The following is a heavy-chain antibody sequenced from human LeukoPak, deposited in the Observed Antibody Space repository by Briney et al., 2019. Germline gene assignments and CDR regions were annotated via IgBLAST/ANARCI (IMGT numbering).Heavy chain of an antibody. D-gene: IGHD2-15*01. J-gene: IGHJ6*03. CDR3: AKDAAYYYYMDV. V-gene: IGHV3-74*01. CDR2: INSDGSST. CDR1: GFTFSSYW. Sequence: GGSLRLSCAASGFTFSSYWMHWVRQAPGKGLVWVSRINSDGSSTSYADSVKGRFTISRDNAKNTLYLQMNSLRAEDTAVYYCAKDAAYYYYMDVWGKGTTVTVSS.